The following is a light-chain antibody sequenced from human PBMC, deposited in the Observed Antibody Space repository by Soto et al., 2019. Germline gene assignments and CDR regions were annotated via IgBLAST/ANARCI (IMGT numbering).Light chain of an antibody. V-gene: IGKV3D-20*01. CDR3: QQYGSSPS. J-gene: IGKJ4*01. CDR1: QSVSSN. Sequence: EIVMTQSPATLSVSPGERATLSCRASQSVSSNLAWYQQKPGLAPRLLIYDASSRATGISDRFSGSGSGTDFTLTISRLEPEDFAVYYCQQYGSSPSFGGGTKVAIK. CDR2: DAS.